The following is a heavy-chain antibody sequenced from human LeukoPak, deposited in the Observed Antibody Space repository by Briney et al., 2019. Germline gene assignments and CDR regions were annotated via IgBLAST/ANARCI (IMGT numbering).Heavy chain of an antibody. CDR1: GYSFTSYW. D-gene: IGHD3-3*01. CDR2: IYPGDSDT. CDR3: ASVAYYDFWSGDFDY. Sequence: GESLKISCKGSGYSFTSYWIGWVRQMPGKGLEWMGIIYPGDSDTRYSPSFQGQVTTSADKSISTAYLQWSSLKASDTAMYYCASVAYYDFWSGDFDYWGQGTLVTVSS. V-gene: IGHV5-51*01. J-gene: IGHJ4*02.